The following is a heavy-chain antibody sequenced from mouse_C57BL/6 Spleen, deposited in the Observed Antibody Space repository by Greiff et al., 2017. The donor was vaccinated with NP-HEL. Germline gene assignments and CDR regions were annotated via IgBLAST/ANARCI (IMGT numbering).Heavy chain of an antibody. CDR1: GYTFTSYW. CDR2: IHPNSGSA. CDR3: AGWLLLKCNFDS. V-gene: IGHV1-64*01. D-gene: IGHD2-3*01. Sequence: QVQLQQPGAELVKPGASVTLSCKASGYTFTSYWMHWVKQRHGQGLEWIGMIHPNSGSANYNEKFKSKATLTVDKSSSTAYMQLRSQTSEDSAVYYCAGWLLLKCNFDSWGQGTPLTVSS. J-gene: IGHJ2*01.